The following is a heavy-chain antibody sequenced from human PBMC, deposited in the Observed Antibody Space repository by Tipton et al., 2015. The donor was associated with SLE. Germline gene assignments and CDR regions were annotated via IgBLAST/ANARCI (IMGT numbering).Heavy chain of an antibody. Sequence: TLSLTCTVSGGSISSHYWSWIRQPPGKGLEWIGYIYYSGSTNYNPSLKSRVTISVDTSKNQFSLKLSSVTAADTAVYYCAREAQAVGYFDYWGQGTLVTVSS. V-gene: IGHV4-59*11. CDR1: GGSISSHY. D-gene: IGHD3-10*01. CDR3: AREAQAVGYFDY. J-gene: IGHJ4*02. CDR2: IYYSGST.